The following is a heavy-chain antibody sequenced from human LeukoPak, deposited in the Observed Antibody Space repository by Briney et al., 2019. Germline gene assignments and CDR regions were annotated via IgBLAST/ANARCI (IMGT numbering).Heavy chain of an antibody. J-gene: IGHJ4*02. D-gene: IGHD2-15*01. V-gene: IGHV3-30*18. Sequence: GGSLRLSCAASGFTVSSHYMNWVRQAPGKGLEWVAVISYDGSNKYYADSVKGRFTISRDNSKNALYLQMNSLRAEDTAVYYCAKDRGYCTGGNCYWGHYSDYWAQGTLVTVSS. CDR1: GFTVSSHY. CDR2: ISYDGSNK. CDR3: AKDRGYCTGGNCYWGHYSDY.